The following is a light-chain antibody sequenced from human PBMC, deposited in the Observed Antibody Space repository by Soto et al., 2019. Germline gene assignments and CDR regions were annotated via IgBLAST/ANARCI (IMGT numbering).Light chain of an antibody. CDR3: CSYAGSSTSLV. CDR2: EVS. CDR1: SSDVGSYNL. Sequence: QSLLTHPASVSGSPGQSITISCTGTSSDVGSYNLVSWYQQHPGKAPKLMIYEVSKRPSGVSNRFSGSKSGNTASLTISGLQAEDEADYYCCSYAGSSTSLVFGTGTKVTVL. V-gene: IGLV2-23*02. J-gene: IGLJ1*01.